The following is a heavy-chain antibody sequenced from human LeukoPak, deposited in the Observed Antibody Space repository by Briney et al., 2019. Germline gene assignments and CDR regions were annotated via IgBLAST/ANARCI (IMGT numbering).Heavy chain of an antibody. CDR1: GYTFTSYY. Sequence: ASVKVSCKASGYTFTSYYMHWVRQAPGQGLEWMGIINPSGGSTSYAQKFQGRVTMTRDMPTSTVYMELSSLRSEDTAVYYCARGVGYCSSTSCYGGRNWFDPWGQGTLVTVSS. J-gene: IGHJ5*02. CDR2: INPSGGST. D-gene: IGHD2-2*01. V-gene: IGHV1-46*01. CDR3: ARGVGYCSSTSCYGGRNWFDP.